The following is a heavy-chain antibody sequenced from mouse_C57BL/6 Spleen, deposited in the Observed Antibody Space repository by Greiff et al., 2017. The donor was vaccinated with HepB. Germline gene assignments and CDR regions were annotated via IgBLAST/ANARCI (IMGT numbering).Heavy chain of an antibody. D-gene: IGHD1-1*01. CDR2: INPNNGGT. V-gene: IGHV1-22*01. J-gene: IGHJ3*01. CDR1: GYTFTDYN. Sequence: EVQLQQSGPELVKPGASVKMSCKASGYTFTDYNMHWVKQSHGKSLEWIGYINPNNGGTSYNQKFKGKATLTVNKSSSTAYMELRSLTSEDSAVYYCARGYYYGSSYVAYWGQGTLVTVSA. CDR3: ARGYYYGSSYVAY.